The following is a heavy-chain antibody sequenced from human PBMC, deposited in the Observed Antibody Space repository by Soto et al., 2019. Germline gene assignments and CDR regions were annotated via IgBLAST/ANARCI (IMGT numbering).Heavy chain of an antibody. CDR2: IYPGDSDT. CDR1: VYSFTSYW. CDR3: ARLLGEGPVYNWFCP. Sequence: LGESLKSSCKGSVYSFTSYWIGWVRQMAGKGLEWMGIIYPGDSDTRYSPSFQGQVTISADKSISTAYLQWSSLKASDTAMYYCARLLGEGPVYNWFCPWGQGTLVTVSS. D-gene: IGHD3-10*01. V-gene: IGHV5-51*01. J-gene: IGHJ5*02.